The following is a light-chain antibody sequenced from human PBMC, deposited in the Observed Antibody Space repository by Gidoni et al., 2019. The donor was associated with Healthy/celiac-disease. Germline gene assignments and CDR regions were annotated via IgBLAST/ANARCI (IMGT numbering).Light chain of an antibody. J-gene: IGLJ2*01. V-gene: IGLV6-57*01. CDR3: QSYDSSNPDVV. CDR2: EDN. Sequence: NFLLTQPHSVSESPGKPVPISCTRSTGSIASNYVQWYQQRPGSSPTTVIYEDNQRPSGVPDRFSGSIDSSSNSASLTISGLETEDEADYYCQSYDSSNPDVVFGGGTKLTVL. CDR1: TGSIASNY.